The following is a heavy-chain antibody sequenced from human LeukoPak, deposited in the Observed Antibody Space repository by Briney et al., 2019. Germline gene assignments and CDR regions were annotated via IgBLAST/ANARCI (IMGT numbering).Heavy chain of an antibody. CDR1: GASISSYY. V-gene: IGHV4-59*01. CDR3: ARHRYYYGSSGYYYQP. CDR2: TYYSGST. Sequence: SETLSLTCTVSGASISSYYWSWIRQPPGKGLEWIGYTYYSGSTNYNPSLKSRVTISVDTSKNQFSLRLSSVTAADTAVYYCARHRYYYGSSGYYYQPWGQGTLVTVSS. D-gene: IGHD3-22*01. J-gene: IGHJ5*02.